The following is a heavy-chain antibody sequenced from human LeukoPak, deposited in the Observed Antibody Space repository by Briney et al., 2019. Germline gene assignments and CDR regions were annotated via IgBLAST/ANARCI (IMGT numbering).Heavy chain of an antibody. V-gene: IGHV5-51*01. CDR3: ARRGEGPIGGIGY. Sequence: GESLKISCKGSGYSFGNYWIGWVRQMPGKGLEWMGIIHPGDSDTRYSPSFQGQVTNSAEKSITTAYLQWSSLKASDTAMYYCARRGEGPIGGIGYWGQGTLVTVSS. D-gene: IGHD3-10*01. CDR2: IHPGDSDT. CDR1: GYSFGNYW. J-gene: IGHJ4*02.